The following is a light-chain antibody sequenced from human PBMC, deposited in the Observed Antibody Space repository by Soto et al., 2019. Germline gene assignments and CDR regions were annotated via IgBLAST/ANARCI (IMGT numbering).Light chain of an antibody. CDR3: QQINTYPIT. J-gene: IGKJ5*01. Sequence: DIQLTQSPSFLSASVGDRVTITFRASQGISSYLAWYQQKTGKVPKLLFYAASTLQSGVPSRFSGSGSGTEFTLTISSLQPEDFATYYCQQINTYPITFCHRTRLEIK. CDR1: QGISSY. CDR2: AAS. V-gene: IGKV1-9*01.